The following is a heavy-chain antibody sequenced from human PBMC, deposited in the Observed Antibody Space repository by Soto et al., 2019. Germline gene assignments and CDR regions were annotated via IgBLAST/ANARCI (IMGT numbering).Heavy chain of an antibody. D-gene: IGHD2-2*01. J-gene: IGHJ4*02. V-gene: IGHV3-53*01. CDR2: ISSDGRT. CDR1: GFTVSHKY. Sequence: GESLKISCAASGFTVSHKYISWVRQAPGKGLEWVSGISSDGRTYYADSVKGRFSISRDISKDTVYLQMDSLGSEDTAIYYCARDCCSKNHFAHWGQGTLVTAPQ. CDR3: ARDCCSKNHFAH.